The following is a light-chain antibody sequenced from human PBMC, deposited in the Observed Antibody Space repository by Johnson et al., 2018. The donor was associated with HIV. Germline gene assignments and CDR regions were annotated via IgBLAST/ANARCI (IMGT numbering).Light chain of an antibody. Sequence: QSVLTQPPSVSAAPGQKVTVSCSGSSSNIGNNYVSWYQQLPGTAPKLLIYENNKRPSGIPDRFSGSKSGTSATLGITGLPTGDEADYYCGTWDSSLSAYNYVFGTGTKVTVL. J-gene: IGLJ1*01. CDR3: GTWDSSLSAYNYV. CDR1: SSNIGNNY. V-gene: IGLV1-51*02. CDR2: ENN.